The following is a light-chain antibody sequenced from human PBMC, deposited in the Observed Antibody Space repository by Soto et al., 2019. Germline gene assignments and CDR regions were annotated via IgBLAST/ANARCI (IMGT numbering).Light chain of an antibody. Sequence: QSVLTQPASVSGSPGQSITISCTGTISDVDGYNYVSWYQQHPGKAPKLMIYDVSNRPSEVSNRFSGSESGNTASLTISGLQAEDEADYYCSSYTTSSTWVFGGGTQLTVL. V-gene: IGLV2-14*01. CDR3: SSYTTSSTWV. J-gene: IGLJ3*02. CDR1: ISDVDGYNY. CDR2: DVS.